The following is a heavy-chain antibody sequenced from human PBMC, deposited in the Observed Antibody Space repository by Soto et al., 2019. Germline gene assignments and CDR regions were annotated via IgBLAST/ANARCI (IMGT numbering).Heavy chain of an antibody. J-gene: IGHJ6*02. D-gene: IGHD2-15*01. V-gene: IGHV1-69*12. CDR1: GGTFSSYA. Sequence: QVQLVQSGAEVKKPGSSVKVSCKASGGTFSSYAISWVRQAPGQGLEWMGGIIPIFGTANYAQKFQGRVTITAEESTSTTYMELSSLRSEDTAVYYCAREDIVVVVAATVEDYYYYGMDVWGQGTTVTVS. CDR2: IIPIFGTA. CDR3: AREDIVVVVAATVEDYYYYGMDV.